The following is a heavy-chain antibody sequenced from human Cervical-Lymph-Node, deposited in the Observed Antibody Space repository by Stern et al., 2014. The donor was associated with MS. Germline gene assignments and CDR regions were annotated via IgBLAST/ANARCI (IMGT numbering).Heavy chain of an antibody. CDR2: ISPGDSAT. J-gene: IGHJ6*02. CDR1: GYRFSSHW. CDR3: ARRGDEAVYGLDV. V-gene: IGHV5-51*03. Sequence: EVQLLQSGAEVKKPGESLKISCKAAGYRFSSHWIGWVRQMPGKGLEYLGIISPGDSATGSSPSFQGQVTISFDKAINITYLQWSSLKASDTAIYYCARRGDEAVYGLDVWGPGTTVTVSS. D-gene: IGHD3-10*01.